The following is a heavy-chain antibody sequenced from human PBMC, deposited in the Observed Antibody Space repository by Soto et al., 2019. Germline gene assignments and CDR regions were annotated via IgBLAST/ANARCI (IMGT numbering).Heavy chain of an antibody. CDR2: ISSSSSYI. CDR3: ARARYCSSTSCYFDY. Sequence: GGSLRLSCAASGFTFSSYSMNWVRQAPGTGLEWVSSISSSSSYIYYADSVKGRFTISRDNAKNSLYLQMNSLRAEDTAVYYCARARYCSSTSCYFDYWGQGTLVTVSS. J-gene: IGHJ4*02. CDR1: GFTFSSYS. V-gene: IGHV3-21*01. D-gene: IGHD2-2*01.